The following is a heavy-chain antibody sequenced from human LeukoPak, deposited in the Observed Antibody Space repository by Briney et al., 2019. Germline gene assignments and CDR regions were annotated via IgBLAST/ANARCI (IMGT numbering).Heavy chain of an antibody. J-gene: IGHJ4*02. CDR3: ARGSGYSYGYHY. Sequence: KPSETLSLPCAVYGGSFSGYYWSWIRQPPGKGLEWIGEINHSGSTNYNPSLKSRVTISVDTSKNQFPLKLSSVTAADTAVYYCARGSGYSYGYHYWGQGTLVTVSS. V-gene: IGHV4-34*01. CDR1: GGSFSGYY. CDR2: INHSGST. D-gene: IGHD5-18*01.